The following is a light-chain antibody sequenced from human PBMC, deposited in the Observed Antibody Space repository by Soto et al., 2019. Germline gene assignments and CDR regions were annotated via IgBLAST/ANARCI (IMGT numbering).Light chain of an antibody. CDR3: QQYSKWPLT. CDR2: DGS. J-gene: IGKJ4*01. Sequence: EIVMTQSPATLSVSPGERATLSCRASQSVGSNYLAWYQQKPGQAPRLLIYDGSTRATGISARFSGSGSGTEFTLTITSLQSEDFAVYYCQQYSKWPLTFGGGTKVEI. CDR1: QSVGSNY. V-gene: IGKV3-15*01.